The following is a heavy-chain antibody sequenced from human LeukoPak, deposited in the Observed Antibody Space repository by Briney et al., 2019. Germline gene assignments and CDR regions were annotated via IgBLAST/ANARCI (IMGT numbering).Heavy chain of an antibody. D-gene: IGHD6-13*01. J-gene: IGHJ4*02. CDR1: GGSIGTYS. V-gene: IGHV4-59*01. CDR2: IYYSGTT. Sequence: SETLSLTCTVSGGSIGTYSWNWIPQPPGKGLEWMGYIYYSGTTNYNPSLKSRVTISVDTSKNQFSLKLSSVTAADTAVYYCARGVYIAAAQYGYWGQGTLVTVSS. CDR3: ARGVYIAAAQYGY.